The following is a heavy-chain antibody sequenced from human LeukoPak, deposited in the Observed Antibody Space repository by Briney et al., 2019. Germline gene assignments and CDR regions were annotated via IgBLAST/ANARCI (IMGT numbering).Heavy chain of an antibody. V-gene: IGHV1-18*01. D-gene: IGHD1-26*01. J-gene: IGHJ4*02. CDR3: ARLLVGGSYRHYHVDY. CDR2: ISAYNGNT. CDR1: GYTFSSYG. Sequence: ASVKVSCKASGYTFSSYGISWVRQAPGQGLEWMGWISAYNGNTNYAQKLQGRVTMTTDTSTSTAYMELRSPRSDDTAVYYCARLLVGGSYRHYHVDYWGQGTLVTVSS.